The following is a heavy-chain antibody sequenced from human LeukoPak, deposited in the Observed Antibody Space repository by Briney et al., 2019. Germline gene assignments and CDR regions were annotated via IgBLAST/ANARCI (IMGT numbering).Heavy chain of an antibody. CDR1: GGSISSSSYY. Sequence: SETVSLTCTVSGGSISSSSYYWGWIRQPPGKGLEWIGSIYYSGSTYYNPSLKSRVTISVDTSKNQFSLKLSSVTAADTTVYYCARQGILTGYYLVDYWGQGTLVTVSS. CDR2: IYYSGST. V-gene: IGHV4-39*01. CDR3: ARQGILTGYYLVDY. J-gene: IGHJ4*02. D-gene: IGHD3-9*01.